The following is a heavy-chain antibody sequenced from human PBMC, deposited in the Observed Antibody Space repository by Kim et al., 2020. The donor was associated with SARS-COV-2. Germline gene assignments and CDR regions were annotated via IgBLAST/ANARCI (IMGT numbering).Heavy chain of an antibody. Sequence: SETLSLTCAVYGGSFSGYYWSWIRQPPGKGLEWIGEINHSGSTNYNPSLKSRVTISVDTSKNQFSLKLSSVTAADTAVYYCARPRGMGAAAEGPIDYWGQGTLVTVSS. CDR1: GGSFSGYY. CDR3: ARPRGMGAAAEGPIDY. CDR2: INHSGST. J-gene: IGHJ4*02. V-gene: IGHV4-34*01. D-gene: IGHD6-13*01.